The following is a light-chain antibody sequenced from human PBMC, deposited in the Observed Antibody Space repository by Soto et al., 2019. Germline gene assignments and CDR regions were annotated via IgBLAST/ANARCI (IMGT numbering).Light chain of an antibody. Sequence: QSALTQPASVSGSLGQSITISCTGTSSDIGTYKYVSWYQQHPGKDPKLMIYEVSDRPSGVSDRFSGSKSGNTASLTISGLQAEDEADYYCSSYSSSTTDVLFGGGTKVTVL. V-gene: IGLV2-14*01. J-gene: IGLJ2*01. CDR2: EVS. CDR1: SSDIGTYKY. CDR3: SSYSSSTTDVL.